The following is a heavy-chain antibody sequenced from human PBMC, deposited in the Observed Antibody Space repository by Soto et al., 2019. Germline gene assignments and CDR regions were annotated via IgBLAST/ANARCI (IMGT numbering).Heavy chain of an antibody. CDR2: ISSSGSTI. CDR3: AREPTRSSSYYWYFDL. D-gene: IGHD6-6*01. CDR1: GFTFSDYY. V-gene: IGHV3-11*01. Sequence: GGSLRLSCAAFGFTFSDYYMSWIRQAPGKGLEWVSYISSSGSTIYYADSVKGRFTISRDNAKNSLYLQMNSLRAEDTAVYYCAREPTRSSSYYWYFDLWGRGTLVTVSS. J-gene: IGHJ2*01.